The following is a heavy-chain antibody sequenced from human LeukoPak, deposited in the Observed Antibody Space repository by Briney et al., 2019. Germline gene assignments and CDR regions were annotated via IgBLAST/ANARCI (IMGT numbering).Heavy chain of an antibody. V-gene: IGHV1-18*01. J-gene: IGHJ4*02. CDR1: GYTFTSYG. Sequence: SSVKISCKASGYTFTSYGISWVRQAPGQGLEWMGWISADNGNTNYAQKLQGRVTMTTDTSTSTAYMELRSLRSDDTAVYYCARRRPDYFDYWGQGTLVTVSS. CDR2: ISADNGNT. CDR3: ARRRPDYFDY.